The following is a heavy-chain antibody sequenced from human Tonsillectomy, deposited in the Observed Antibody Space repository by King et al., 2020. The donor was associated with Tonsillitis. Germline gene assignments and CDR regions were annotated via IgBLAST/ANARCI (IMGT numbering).Heavy chain of an antibody. J-gene: IGHJ5*02. Sequence: VQLQQWGAGLLKPSETLSLTCAVYGGSFSGYYWSWIRQPPGKGLEWIGEINHSGSTNYNPSLKSRVTISVDTSKNQFSLKLSSVTAADTAVYYCATTHGGGVAIPWGQGTLVTVSS. V-gene: IGHV4-34*01. D-gene: IGHD2-21*01. CDR3: ATTHGGGVAIP. CDR2: INHSGST. CDR1: GGSFSGYY.